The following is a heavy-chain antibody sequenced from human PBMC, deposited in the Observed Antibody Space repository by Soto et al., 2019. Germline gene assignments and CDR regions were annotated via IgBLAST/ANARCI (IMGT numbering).Heavy chain of an antibody. J-gene: IGHJ3*02. V-gene: IGHV1-8*02. Sequence: ASVKVSCKASGGTFSSYAISWVRQATGQGLEWMGWMNPNSGNTGYAQKFQGRVTMTRNTSISTAYMELSSLRSEDTAGYYCAVLWFGALDAFDIWGQGTMVTVSS. CDR3: AVLWFGALDAFDI. CDR1: GGTFSSYA. CDR2: MNPNSGNT. D-gene: IGHD3-10*01.